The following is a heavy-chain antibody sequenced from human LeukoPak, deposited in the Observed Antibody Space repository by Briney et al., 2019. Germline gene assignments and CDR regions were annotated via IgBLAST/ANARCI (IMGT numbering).Heavy chain of an antibody. CDR2: MNPSSGNT. CDR3: ARIRSGVILYHYMDV. Sequence: GASVKVSCKASGYTFTSYDINWVRQATGQGLEWMGWMNPSSGNTGYAQKFQGRVTMTRNTSISTAYMELSSLRSEDTAVYYCARIRSGVILYHYMDVWGKGTTVTVSS. D-gene: IGHD2-15*01. V-gene: IGHV1-8*01. J-gene: IGHJ6*03. CDR1: GYTFTSYD.